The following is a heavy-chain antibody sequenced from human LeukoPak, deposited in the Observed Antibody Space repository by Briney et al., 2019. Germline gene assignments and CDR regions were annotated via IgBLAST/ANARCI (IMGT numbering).Heavy chain of an antibody. CDR1: GYTFTSYA. CDR3: ARAYYGILTGREDAFDI. V-gene: IGHV1-3*01. Sequence: ASVKVSCKASGYTFTSYAMHWVRQAPGQRLEWMGWINAGNGNTKYSQKFQGRVTITRDTSASTAYMELSSLRSEDTAVYYCARAYYGILTGREDAFDIWGQGTMVTVSS. D-gene: IGHD3-9*01. CDR2: INAGNGNT. J-gene: IGHJ3*02.